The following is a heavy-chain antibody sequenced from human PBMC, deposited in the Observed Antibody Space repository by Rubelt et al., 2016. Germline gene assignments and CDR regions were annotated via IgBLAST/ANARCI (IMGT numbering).Heavy chain of an antibody. J-gene: IGHJ4*02. V-gene: IGHV3-23*01. CDR3: LMDPVDGYGFFDD. CDR2: ISASGGST. Sequence: EVQLLESGGGLAQPGGSLRLSCAASRFTFDNYAMSWVRQAPGKGLEWVSTISASGGSTYYADSVKGRFTISRDDSKNTLYLQMNSLRAEDTAVYYCLMDPVDGYGFFDDWGQGTLVTVSS. D-gene: IGHD5-24*01. CDR1: RFTFDNYA.